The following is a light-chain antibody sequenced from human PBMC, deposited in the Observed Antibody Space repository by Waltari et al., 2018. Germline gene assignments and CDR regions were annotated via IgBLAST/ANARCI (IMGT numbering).Light chain of an antibody. J-gene: IGKJ1*01. V-gene: IGKV3-20*01. CDR3: QHYVRLPAT. Sequence: CRASQSVSRSLAWYQQKPGQAPKLLIYGSSTRATGIPDRFTGSGSGTDFSLTISSLEPEDFAIYFCQHYVRLPATFGQGTKVEIK. CDR1: QSVSRS. CDR2: GSS.